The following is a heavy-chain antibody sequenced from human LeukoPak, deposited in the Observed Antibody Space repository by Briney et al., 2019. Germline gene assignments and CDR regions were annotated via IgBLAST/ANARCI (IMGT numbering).Heavy chain of an antibody. D-gene: IGHD4-17*01. Sequence: GGSLRLSCAASGFTFSSYAMSWVRQAPRKGLEWVSAISGSGGSTYYADSVKGRFTISRDNSKNTLYLQMNSLRAEDTAVYYCATTYGDYVFDYWGQGTLVTVSS. CDR2: ISGSGGST. V-gene: IGHV3-23*01. J-gene: IGHJ4*02. CDR3: ATTYGDYVFDY. CDR1: GFTFSSYA.